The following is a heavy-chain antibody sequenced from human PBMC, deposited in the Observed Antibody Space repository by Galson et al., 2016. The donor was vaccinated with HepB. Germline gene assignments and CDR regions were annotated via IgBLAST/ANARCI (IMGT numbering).Heavy chain of an antibody. Sequence: SLRLSCAASGFTFSRSWMSWVRQAPGKGLEWVSHISSRTRTTYYADSVKGRFTISRDNAKNSLYLQMNSLRDEDTAVYYCASQWVAVDYWGRGTLVTVSS. CDR1: GFTFSRSW. CDR2: ISSRTRTT. J-gene: IGHJ4*02. V-gene: IGHV3-48*02. CDR3: ASQWVAVDY. D-gene: IGHD2-15*01.